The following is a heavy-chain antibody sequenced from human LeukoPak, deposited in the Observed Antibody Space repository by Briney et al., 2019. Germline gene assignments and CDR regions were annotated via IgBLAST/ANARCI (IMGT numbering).Heavy chain of an antibody. CDR3: ARNPRVVANAFDI. V-gene: IGHV4-59*01. Sequence: SETLSLTCTVSGGSISSYYWSWIRQPPGKGLEWIGYIYYSGSTNYNPSLKSRVTISVDASKNQFSLKLSSVTAADTAVYYCARNPRVVANAFDIWGRGTMVTVSS. CDR2: IYYSGST. J-gene: IGHJ3*02. CDR1: GGSISSYY. D-gene: IGHD2-2*01.